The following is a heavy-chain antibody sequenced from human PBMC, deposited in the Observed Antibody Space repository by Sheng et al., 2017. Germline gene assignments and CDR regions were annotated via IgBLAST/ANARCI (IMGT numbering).Heavy chain of an antibody. CDR2: IYYSGST. CDR3: ARGYGGYYYFDY. D-gene: IGHD5-12*01. Sequence: QVQLQESGPGLVKPSETLSLTCTVSGGSISSYYWSWIRQPPGKGLEWIGYIYYSGSTNYNPSLKSRVTISVDTSKNQFSLKLSSVTAADTAVYYCARGYGGYYYFDYWGQGTLVTVSS. CDR1: GGSISSYY. J-gene: IGHJ4*02. V-gene: IGHV4-59*12.